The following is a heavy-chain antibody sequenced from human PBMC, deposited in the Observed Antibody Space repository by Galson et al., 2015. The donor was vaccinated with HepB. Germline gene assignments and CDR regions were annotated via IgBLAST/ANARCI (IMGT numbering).Heavy chain of an antibody. Sequence: SVKVSCKASGGTFSRYAISWVRQAPGQGLEWMGGIIPIFGTTNYAQKFQGRVTITADESTSTAYMELSSLRSEGTAVYYCALEPAAIRAYYYYYMDVWGKGTTVTVSS. CDR3: ALEPAAIRAYYYYYMDV. V-gene: IGHV1-69*13. D-gene: IGHD2-2*02. CDR1: GGTFSRYA. J-gene: IGHJ6*03. CDR2: IIPIFGTT.